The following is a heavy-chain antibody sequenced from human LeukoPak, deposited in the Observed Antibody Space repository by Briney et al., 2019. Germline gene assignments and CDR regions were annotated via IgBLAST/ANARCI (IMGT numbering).Heavy chain of an antibody. D-gene: IGHD2-2*01. Sequence: ASVKVSCKASGGTFSSYAISWVRQAPGQGLEWMGGIIPIFGTANYAQKFQGRVTITADESTSTAYMELSSLRSEDTAVYYCATGTLPAAPGQPLRYWGQGTLVTVSS. CDR3: ATGTLPAAPGQPLRY. J-gene: IGHJ4*02. CDR2: IIPIFGTA. CDR1: GGTFSSYA. V-gene: IGHV1-69*13.